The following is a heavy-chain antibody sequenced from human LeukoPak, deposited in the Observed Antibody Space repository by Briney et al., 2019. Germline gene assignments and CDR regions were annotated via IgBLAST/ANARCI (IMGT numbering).Heavy chain of an antibody. Sequence: GGSLRLSCEVSGFTFSNAWMSWVRQAPGKGLEWVGRVKSKTDGGTTDYGAPVKGRFTISRDDSKNTLYLQMNNLKTEDTAVYYCTTERRESSGWYNWCFDYWGQGTLVTVSS. D-gene: IGHD6-19*01. J-gene: IGHJ4*02. V-gene: IGHV3-15*01. CDR2: VKSKTDGGTT. CDR1: GFTFSNAW. CDR3: TTERRESSGWYNWCFDY.